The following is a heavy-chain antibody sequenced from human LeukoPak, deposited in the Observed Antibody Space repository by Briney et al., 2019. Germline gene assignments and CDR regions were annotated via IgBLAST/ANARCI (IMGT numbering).Heavy chain of an antibody. CDR2: ISSSGSTI. CDR1: GFIFSGYS. J-gene: IGHJ6*04. Sequence: PGGSLRLSCAASGFIFSGYSMNWVRQAPGKGLEWVSYISSSGSTIYYADSVKGRFTISRDNAKNSLYLQMNSLRAEDTAVYYCAELGITMIGGVWGKGTTVTISS. V-gene: IGHV3-48*04. D-gene: IGHD3-10*02. CDR3: AELGITMIGGV.